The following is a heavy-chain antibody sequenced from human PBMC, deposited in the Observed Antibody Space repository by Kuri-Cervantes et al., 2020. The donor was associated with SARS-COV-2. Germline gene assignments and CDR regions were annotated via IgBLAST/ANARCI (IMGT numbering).Heavy chain of an antibody. CDR3: ATGLLWFGEFHY. CDR1: GFTFSSYG. CDR2: IRYDGSNK. D-gene: IGHD3-10*01. V-gene: IGHV3-30*02. Sequence: GGSLRLSYAASGFTFSSYGMHWVRQAPGKGLEWVAFIRYDGSNKYYADSVKGRFTISRDNSKNTLYLQMNSLRAEDTAVYYCATGLLWFGEFHYWGQGTLVTVSS. J-gene: IGHJ4*02.